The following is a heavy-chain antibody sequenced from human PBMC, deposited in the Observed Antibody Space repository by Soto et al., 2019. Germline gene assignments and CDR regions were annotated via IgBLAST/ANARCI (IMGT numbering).Heavy chain of an antibody. D-gene: IGHD5-12*01. J-gene: IGHJ4*02. CDR1: GYSFAGYW. CDR3: ARQIYDSDAGPNFQYYFDS. Sequence: GESLKISCKGSGYSFAGYWITWVRQKPGKGLEWMGRIDPSDSQTYYSPSFRGHVTISVTKSITTVFLQWSSLRASDTAMYYCARQIYDSDAGPNFQYYFDSWGQGTPVTVSS. CDR2: IDPSDSQT. V-gene: IGHV5-10-1*01.